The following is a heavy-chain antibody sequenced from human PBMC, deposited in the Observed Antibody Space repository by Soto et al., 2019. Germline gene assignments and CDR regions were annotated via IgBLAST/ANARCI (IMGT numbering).Heavy chain of an antibody. V-gene: IGHV3-23*01. J-gene: IGHJ5*02. CDR1: GFTFISYA. Sequence: PGWSLRLSCASSGFTFISYAMSWVRQAPGKGLEWVSAISGSGGSTYYADSVKGRFTISRDNSKNTLYLQMNSLRAEDTAVYYCAKIQGYSYGPGWFDPWGQGTLVTVSS. CDR3: AKIQGYSYGPGWFDP. D-gene: IGHD5-18*01. CDR2: ISGSGGST.